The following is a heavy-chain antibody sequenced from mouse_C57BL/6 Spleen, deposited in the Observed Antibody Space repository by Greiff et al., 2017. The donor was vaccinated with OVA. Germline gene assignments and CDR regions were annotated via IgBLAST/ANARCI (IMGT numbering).Heavy chain of an antibody. CDR1: GFTFSNYW. Sequence: EVQLVESGGGLVQPGGSMKLSCVASGFTFSNYWMNWVRQSPEKGLEWVAQIRLKSDNYATHYAESVKGRFTISRDDSKSSVYLQMNNLRAEDTGIYYCTGENYYGSSYYYAMDYWGQGTSVTVSS. J-gene: IGHJ4*01. V-gene: IGHV6-3*01. CDR3: TGENYYGSSYYYAMDY. D-gene: IGHD1-1*01. CDR2: IRLKSDNYAT.